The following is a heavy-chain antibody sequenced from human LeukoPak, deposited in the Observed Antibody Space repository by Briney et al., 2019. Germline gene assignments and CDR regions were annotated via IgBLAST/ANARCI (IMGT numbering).Heavy chain of an antibody. J-gene: IGHJ6*02. CDR1: GFGFGQYE. CDR2: ISVRAGTI. D-gene: IGHD3-22*01. CDR3: AKDFPHYYEVPHGMDV. Sequence: PGGSLRLSCAASGFGFGQYEMNWVRQAPGKGLEWIAYISVRAGTIYYGDSAEGRFTISRDDAKNSLYLQMNGLRVEDTAIYYCAKDFPHYYEVPHGMDVWGQGTTATV. V-gene: IGHV3-48*03.